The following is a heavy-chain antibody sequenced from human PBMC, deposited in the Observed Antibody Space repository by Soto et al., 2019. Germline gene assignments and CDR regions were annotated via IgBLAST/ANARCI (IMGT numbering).Heavy chain of an antibody. Sequence: VQLVESGGGSVEPGGSLRLSCATAGFTFANAWMNWIRQAPGMGLEWVGRIKSKNDGETTDYAAAVKGRFTISRDDAERTVYLEMASLKSEDTAVYYCASPERWAPAARGYWGKGALVTVSS. CDR2: IKSKNDGETT. V-gene: IGHV3-15*07. CDR1: GFTFANAW. D-gene: IGHD6-13*01. J-gene: IGHJ4*02. CDR3: ASPERWAPAARGY.